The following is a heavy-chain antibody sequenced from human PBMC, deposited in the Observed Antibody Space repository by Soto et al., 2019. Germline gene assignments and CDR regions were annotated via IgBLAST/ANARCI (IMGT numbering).Heavy chain of an antibody. J-gene: IGHJ6*02. CDR3: TRGGSGREKDYYGMDV. CDR1: GGTFSSYA. Sequence: QVQLVQSGAEVKKPGSSVKVSCKASGGTFSSYAISWVRQAPGQGLEWMGGIIPIFGTANYAQKFQGRVTITADESTSTAYMELSSLRSEDTAVYYCTRGGSGREKDYYGMDVWGQGTTVTVSS. V-gene: IGHV1-69*01. D-gene: IGHD3-10*01. CDR2: IIPIFGTA.